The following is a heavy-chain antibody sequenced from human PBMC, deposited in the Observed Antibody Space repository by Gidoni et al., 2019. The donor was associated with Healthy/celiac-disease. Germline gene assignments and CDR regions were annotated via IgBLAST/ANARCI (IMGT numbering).Heavy chain of an antibody. J-gene: IGHJ4*02. CDR2: VSAYNGNT. CDR3: ARTRIAGPAHFDY. V-gene: IGHV1-18*01. CDR1: GYTFTSYG. Sequence: QVQLVQSGAEVKKPGDSVKVSCKASGYTFTSYGISWVRQAPGQGLELMGWVSAYNGNTNYAHKRQGRVTMTTDTSTSTAYMSLRILRSDDTAVYYCARTRIAGPAHFDYWGQGTLVTVSA. D-gene: IGHD6-13*01.